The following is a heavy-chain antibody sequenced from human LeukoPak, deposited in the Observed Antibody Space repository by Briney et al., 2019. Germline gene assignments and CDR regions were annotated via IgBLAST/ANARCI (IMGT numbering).Heavy chain of an antibody. CDR2: IYNSGST. D-gene: IGHD4-23*01. V-gene: IGHV4-39*01. Sequence: SETLSLTCTVSGASITSSGYYWGWIRQPPGKGLEWIVTIYNSGSTYYNPSLKSRVTTSVDTSVNQFSLRLSSVTAADTAVYYCARPISGNYWFDPWGQGTLVTVSS. CDR3: ARPISGNYWFDP. CDR1: GASITSSGYY. J-gene: IGHJ5*02.